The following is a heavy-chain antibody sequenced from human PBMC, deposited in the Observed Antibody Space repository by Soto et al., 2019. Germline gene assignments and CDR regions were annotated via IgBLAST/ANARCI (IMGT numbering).Heavy chain of an antibody. Sequence: QVQLQESGPGLVKPSQTLSLTCIVSGDSISRGGYFWTWIRQHPGKGLEWIGYIYDRGSAFYNPSLNSRVTMSVDTSKNQFSLNLRSVTAADTAVFYCARGILRPNHYMDLWGKGTAVAVSS. J-gene: IGHJ6*03. CDR3: ARGILRPNHYMDL. CDR2: IYDRGSA. V-gene: IGHV4-31*03. D-gene: IGHD1-26*01. CDR1: GDSISRGGYF.